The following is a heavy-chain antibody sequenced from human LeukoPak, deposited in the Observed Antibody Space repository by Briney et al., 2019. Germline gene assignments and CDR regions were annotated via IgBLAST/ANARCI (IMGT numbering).Heavy chain of an antibody. Sequence: SETLSLTCAVCGGSFSGYYWSWLRQPPGKGLEWLGEINHSGSTNYNPSLKSRVTISVDTSKNQFPLKLSSVTAADTAVYYCARGSTRGSSWYYYYGMDVWGQGTTVTVSS. CDR2: INHSGST. J-gene: IGHJ6*02. D-gene: IGHD6-13*01. V-gene: IGHV4-34*01. CDR3: ARGSTRGSSWYYYYGMDV. CDR1: GGSFSGYY.